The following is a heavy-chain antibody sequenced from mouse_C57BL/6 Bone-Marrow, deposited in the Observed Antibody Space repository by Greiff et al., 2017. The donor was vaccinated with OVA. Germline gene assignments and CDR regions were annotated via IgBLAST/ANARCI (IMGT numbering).Heavy chain of an antibody. CDR2: IYPSDSET. Sequence: QVQLQQPGAELVRPGSSVKLSCKASGYTFTSYWMDWVKQRPGQGLEWIGNIYPSDSETHYNQKFKDKATLTVDNSSSTAYMQLSSLTSEDSAVYYCARSVITTGAWFAYWGQGTLITVSA. D-gene: IGHD1-1*01. J-gene: IGHJ3*01. CDR1: GYTFTSYW. V-gene: IGHV1-61*01. CDR3: ARSVITTGAWFAY.